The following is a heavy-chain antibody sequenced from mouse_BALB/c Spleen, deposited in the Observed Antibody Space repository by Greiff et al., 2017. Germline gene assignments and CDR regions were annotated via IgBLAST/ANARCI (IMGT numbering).Heavy chain of an antibody. CDR3: VRPAYDGGAWFAY. Sequence: EVKVIESGGGLVQPKGSLKLSCAASGFTFNTYAMNWVRQAPGKGLEWVARIRSKSNNYATYYADSVKDRFTISRDDSQSMLYLQMNNLKTEDTAMYYCVRPAYDGGAWFAYWGQGTLVTVSA. CDR1: GFTFNTYA. CDR2: IRSKSNNYAT. V-gene: IGHV10-1*02. D-gene: IGHD2-3*01. J-gene: IGHJ3*01.